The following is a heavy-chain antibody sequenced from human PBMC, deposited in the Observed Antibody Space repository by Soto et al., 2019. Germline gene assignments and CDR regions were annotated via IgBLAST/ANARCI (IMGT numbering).Heavy chain of an antibody. Sequence: QVQLVQSGAEVKKPGSSVKVSCKASGGTFSSYAISWVRQAPGQGLEWMGGIIPIFGTANYAQKFQGRVTITXXEXTXRAYMELSSLRSEDTAVYYCAREDKQVDMVATPMFNWGQGTLVTVSS. CDR2: IIPIFGTA. J-gene: IGHJ4*02. CDR1: GGTFSSYA. CDR3: AREDKQVDMVATPMFN. V-gene: IGHV1-69*05. D-gene: IGHD5-12*01.